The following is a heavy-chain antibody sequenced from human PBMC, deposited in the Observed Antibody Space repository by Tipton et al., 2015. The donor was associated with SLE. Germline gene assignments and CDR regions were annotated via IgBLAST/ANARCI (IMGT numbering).Heavy chain of an antibody. CDR1: GGSISRYY. CDR3: AREGPYVTDLSLFHF. CDR2: INHSGTT. J-gene: IGHJ4*02. Sequence: TLSLTCTVSGGSISRYYWSWIRQPPDKGLEWIGEINHSGTTNCNPSLKSPVTISVDTSKNQFSLELNSVTAADTAVYYCAREGPYVTDLSLFHFWGQGSLVTVSS. D-gene: IGHD2-21*02. V-gene: IGHV4-34*01.